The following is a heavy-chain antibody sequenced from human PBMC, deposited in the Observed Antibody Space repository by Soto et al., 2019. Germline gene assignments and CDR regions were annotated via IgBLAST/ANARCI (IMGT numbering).Heavy chain of an antibody. CDR1: GASSSSSGYY. D-gene: IGHD1-26*01. CDR2: IYQNGRT. CDR3: ARPNSGSYYAPFAS. V-gene: IGHV4-39*01. Sequence: PSETLSLTCTVSGASSSSSGYYWGWVRQPPGKGLEWIANIYQNGRTDYNPSLNSRVTISLDTSKNQLSLRLTSVTAADTAVYFCARPNSGSYYAPFASWGLGTRVTVSS. J-gene: IGHJ4*02.